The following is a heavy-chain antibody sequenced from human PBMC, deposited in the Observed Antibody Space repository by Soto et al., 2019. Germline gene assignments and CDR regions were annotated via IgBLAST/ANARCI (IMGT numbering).Heavy chain of an antibody. V-gene: IGHV5-10-1*01. J-gene: IGHJ6*02. CDR1: GYSFTSYW. CDR3: ARQNVATISYYGIDV. Sequence: GASLKISCKGSGYSFTSYWISWVRQMPGKGLEWMGRIDPSDSYTNYSPSFQGHVTISADKSISTAYLQWSSLKASDTAMYYCARQNVATISYYGIDVWGRGTTVTGSS. D-gene: IGHD5-12*01. CDR2: IDPSDSYT.